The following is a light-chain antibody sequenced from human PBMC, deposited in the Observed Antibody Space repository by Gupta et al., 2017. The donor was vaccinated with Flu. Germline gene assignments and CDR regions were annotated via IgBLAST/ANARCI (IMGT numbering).Light chain of an antibody. Sequence: ERATLACRASQRIATNVAWYQQKPGQAPRLLIYGASSRATGIPARFSGSGSGIQFILTISSLQPEDIAVYYCQQYNNWPPWTFGQGTKVEIK. J-gene: IGKJ1*01. CDR2: GAS. V-gene: IGKV3-15*01. CDR1: QRIATN. CDR3: QQYNNWPPWT.